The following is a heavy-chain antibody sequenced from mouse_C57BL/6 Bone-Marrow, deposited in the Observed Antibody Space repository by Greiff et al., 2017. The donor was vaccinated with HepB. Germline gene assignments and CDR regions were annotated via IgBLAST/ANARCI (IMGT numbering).Heavy chain of an antibody. J-gene: IGHJ3*01. CDR2: IWSGGST. CDR1: GFSLTSYG. Sequence: VQLKESGPGLVQPSQSLSITCTVSGFSLTSYGVHWVRQSPGKGLEWLGVIWSGGSTDYNAAFISRLSISKDNSKSQVFFKMNSLQADDTAIYYCARALYYYGSWFAYWGQGTLVTVSA. CDR3: ARALYYYGSWFAY. V-gene: IGHV2-2*01. D-gene: IGHD1-1*01.